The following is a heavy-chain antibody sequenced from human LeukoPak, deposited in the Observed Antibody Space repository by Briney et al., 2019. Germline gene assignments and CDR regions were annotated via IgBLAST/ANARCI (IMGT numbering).Heavy chain of an antibody. CDR2: IIPIFGTA. CDR3: ARDLGGGGSSGYYMDV. D-gene: IGHD3-10*01. J-gene: IGHJ6*03. Sequence: GASVKVSCKASGGTFSSYAISWVRQAPGRGLEWMGGIIPIFGTANYAQKFQGRVTITTDESTSTAYMELSSLRSEDTAVYYCARDLGGGGSSGYYMDVWGKGTTVTVSS. V-gene: IGHV1-69*05. CDR1: GGTFSSYA.